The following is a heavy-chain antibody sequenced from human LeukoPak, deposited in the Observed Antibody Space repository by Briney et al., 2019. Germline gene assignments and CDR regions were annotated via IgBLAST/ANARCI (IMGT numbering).Heavy chain of an antibody. J-gene: IGHJ3*02. CDR1: GYSFTGYS. Sequence: GASVKVSCKASGYSFTGYSIHWVRQAPGQGLEWMGWIHPNSGGTISAQKFQGRVTMTRDTSISTAYMELSGLRSDDTAVYYCASERLNNAFDIWGQGTMVTVSS. D-gene: IGHD2-8*01. V-gene: IGHV1-2*02. CDR2: IHPNSGGT. CDR3: ASERLNNAFDI.